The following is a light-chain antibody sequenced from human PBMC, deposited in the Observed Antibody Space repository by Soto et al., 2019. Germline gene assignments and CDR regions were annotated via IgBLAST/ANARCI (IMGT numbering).Light chain of an antibody. V-gene: IGKV3-20*01. J-gene: IGKJ5*01. Sequence: EIVMTQSPATLSVSPCERATLSVRASQSVSRYLAWYQQKPGQAPRLLIYGASSRATGIPDRFSGSGSGTDFTLTISRLEPEDFAVYYCQQYGSSPITFGQGTRLEI. CDR3: QQYGSSPIT. CDR2: GAS. CDR1: QSVSRY.